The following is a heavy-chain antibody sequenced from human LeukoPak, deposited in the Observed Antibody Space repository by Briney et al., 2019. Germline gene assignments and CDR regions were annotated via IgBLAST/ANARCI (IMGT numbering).Heavy chain of an antibody. CDR1: GYTFTCYY. CDR3: ASGEAPYAIPEYYFDY. CDR2: INPNSGGT. J-gene: IGHJ4*02. D-gene: IGHD2-8*01. Sequence: ASVKVSCKASGYTFTCYYMHWVRQAPGQGLEWMGWINPNSGGTNYAQKFQGRVTMTRDTSISTAYMELSRLRSDDTAVYYCASGEAPYAIPEYYFDYWGQGTLVTVSS. V-gene: IGHV1-2*02.